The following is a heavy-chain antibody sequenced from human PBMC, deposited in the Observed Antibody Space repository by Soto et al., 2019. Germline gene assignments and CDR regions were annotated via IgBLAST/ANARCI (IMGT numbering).Heavy chain of an antibody. Sequence: SVKVSCKASGGTFSSYAISWVRQAPGQGLEWMGGIIPIFGTANYAQKFQERVTITRDMSTSTAYMELSSLRSEDTAFYYCAAFDPGPMGFDPWGQGTLVTVSS. CDR1: GGTFSSYA. J-gene: IGHJ5*02. CDR2: IIPIFGTA. D-gene: IGHD3-3*02. V-gene: IGHV1-69*05. CDR3: AAFDPGPMGFDP.